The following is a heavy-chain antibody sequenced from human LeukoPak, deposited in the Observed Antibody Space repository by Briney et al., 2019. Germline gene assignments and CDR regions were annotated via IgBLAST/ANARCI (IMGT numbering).Heavy chain of an antibody. V-gene: IGHV3-30*18. CDR2: ISPDGNLE. J-gene: IGHJ4*02. D-gene: IGHD1/OR15-1a*01. CDR1: GFTFSTFG. Sequence: GRSLRLSCAASGFTFSTFGIHWVCQAPGKGLEWVAAISPDGNLEYYTDSVKGRFTISRDNSKNMIYLQMSSLKGEDSALYYCAKTNNNDDYWGQGTLVTVSS. CDR3: AKTNNNDDY.